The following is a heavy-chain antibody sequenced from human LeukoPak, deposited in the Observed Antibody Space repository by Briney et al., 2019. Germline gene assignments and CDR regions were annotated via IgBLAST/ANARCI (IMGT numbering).Heavy chain of an antibody. CDR2: ISGSGGST. CDR1: GFTFSSYA. J-gene: IGHJ4*02. Sequence: GGSLRLSCAASGFTFSSYAMSWVRQAPGKGLEWVSAISGSGGSTYYADSEKGRFTISRDNSKNTLYLQMNSLGAEDTAVYYCAKDPYYYDSSEVLDYWGQGTLVTVSS. CDR3: AKDPYYYDSSEVLDY. D-gene: IGHD3-22*01. V-gene: IGHV3-23*01.